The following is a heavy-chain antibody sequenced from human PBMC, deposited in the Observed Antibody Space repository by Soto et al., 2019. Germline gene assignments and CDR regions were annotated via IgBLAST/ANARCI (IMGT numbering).Heavy chain of an antibody. D-gene: IGHD3-16*01. V-gene: IGHV4-59*08. CDR1: GGSISNYY. CDR3: ARRWGPVCDY. Sequence: QVQLQESGPGLVKPSETLSLTCTVSGGSISNYYWSWIRQPPGKGLEWIGYIFYCGSTNYNPSLKRRVSKSVDRSKNQFSLRLSSVTAADTAVYYCARRWGPVCDYWGQGTLVTVSS. J-gene: IGHJ4*02. CDR2: IFYCGST.